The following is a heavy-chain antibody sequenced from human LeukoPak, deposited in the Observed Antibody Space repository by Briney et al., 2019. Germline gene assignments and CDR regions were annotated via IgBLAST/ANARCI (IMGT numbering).Heavy chain of an antibody. J-gene: IGHJ6*02. Sequence: PGGSLRLSCAASGFTFRSYAMSWVRQAPGKGLEWVSAISDSDSGTYYADSVKGRFTISRDNSKNTLYLQMNSLRAEDTALYYCAKGYGYSSSWTSNYYFYGLDVWGQGTMVTVSS. CDR1: GFTFRSYA. CDR2: ISDSDSGT. V-gene: IGHV3-23*01. D-gene: IGHD6-13*01. CDR3: AKGYGYSSSWTSNYYFYGLDV.